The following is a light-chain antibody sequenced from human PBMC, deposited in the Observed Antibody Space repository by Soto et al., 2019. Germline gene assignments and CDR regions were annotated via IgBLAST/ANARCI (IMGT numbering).Light chain of an antibody. Sequence: QSVLTQPPSASGTPGQRGTISFSGSTSNIGNNYVYWYRQLPGTAPKLLIYNNNQRPSGVPDRFSGSESGTSASLAISGLRSEDEADYHCAAWDDSLSGYVFGTGTKVTVL. CDR2: NNN. V-gene: IGLV1-47*02. CDR1: TSNIGNNY. CDR3: AAWDDSLSGYV. J-gene: IGLJ1*01.